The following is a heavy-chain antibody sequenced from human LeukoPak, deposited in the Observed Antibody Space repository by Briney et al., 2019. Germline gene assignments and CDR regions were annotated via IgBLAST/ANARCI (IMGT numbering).Heavy chain of an antibody. Sequence: GGSLRLSCAASGFTFSSYAMNWVRQAPGKGLEWVSGINCNGGSTGYADSVKGRFTISRDNAKNSLYLQMNSLRAEDTALYHCAREAPEKQWLVPDDAFDIWGQGTMVTVSS. CDR3: AREAPEKQWLVPDDAFDI. D-gene: IGHD6-19*01. CDR1: GFTFSSYA. CDR2: INCNGGST. J-gene: IGHJ3*02. V-gene: IGHV3-20*01.